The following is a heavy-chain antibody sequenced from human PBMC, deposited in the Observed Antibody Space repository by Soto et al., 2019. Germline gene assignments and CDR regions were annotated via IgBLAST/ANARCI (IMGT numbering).Heavy chain of an antibody. CDR3: VKEGYMRSDWYGQFDY. V-gene: IGHV5-51*04. Sequence: GESLKFSWKVSGYSFTTFWISWVRQPPGQGLGWMGITFPGDSETRISPCFEGQVTIPVNKPIATAYLPWAGRRAEVKVQYYFVKEGYMRSDWYGQFDYWGQGALATVSS. J-gene: IGHJ4*02. CDR2: TFPGDSET. CDR1: GYSFTTFW. D-gene: IGHD6-19*01.